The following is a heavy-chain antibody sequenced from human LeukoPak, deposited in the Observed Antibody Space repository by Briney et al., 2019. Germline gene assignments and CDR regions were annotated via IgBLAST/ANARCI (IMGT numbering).Heavy chain of an antibody. Sequence: GGSLRLSCAASGFTVSTNYMNWVRQAPGKGLKWVSVIYSGGSTYYADSVKGRFTISRDNSKNTLYLQMNSLRAEDTAVYYCARDTVTTFRFRDYYYYGMDVWGQGTTVTVSS. CDR3: ARDTVTTFRFRDYYYYGMDV. V-gene: IGHV3-53*01. J-gene: IGHJ6*02. CDR2: IYSGGST. CDR1: GFTVSTNY. D-gene: IGHD4-17*01.